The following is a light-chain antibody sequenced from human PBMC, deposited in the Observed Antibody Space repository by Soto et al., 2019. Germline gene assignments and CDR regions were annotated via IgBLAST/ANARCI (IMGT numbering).Light chain of an antibody. J-gene: IGKJ1*01. Sequence: DIHMTQSASSVSASVGYRVTITCRASRGISSWLAWYQQKKGKAPNLLMYTTSSLETGVPPRFSGSLYGTDFTLTISRLQTEDFATYFCQQSYSRPRTFGQGTKVDIK. CDR1: RGISSW. CDR2: TTS. V-gene: IGKV1-12*01. CDR3: QQSYSRPRT.